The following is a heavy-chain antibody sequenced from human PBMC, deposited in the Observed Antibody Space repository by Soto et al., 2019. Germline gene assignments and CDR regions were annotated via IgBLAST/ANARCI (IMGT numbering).Heavy chain of an antibody. Sequence: SETLPVTCTISGGSISSYCWSWIRQPPGKGLEWIGYIYYSGSTNYNPSLKSRVTISVDTSKNQSSLKLSSVTAAVTAVYYCARMYISILNFDYWGQRTLVTVSS. V-gene: IGHV4-59*01. D-gene: IGHD6-13*01. CDR3: ARMYISILNFDY. J-gene: IGHJ4*02. CDR1: GGSISSYC. CDR2: IYYSGST.